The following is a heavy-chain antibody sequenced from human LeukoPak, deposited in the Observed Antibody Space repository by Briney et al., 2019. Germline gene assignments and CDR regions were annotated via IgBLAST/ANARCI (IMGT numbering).Heavy chain of an antibody. D-gene: IGHD6-13*01. Sequence: GGSLRLSCAASGFTFSSYAMSWVRQAPGRGLEWGSGISGSGGSTYYADSVKGRFTISRDNSKNTLYLQMNSLRAEDTAVYYCAKGTGRNSSIAAAGTWGQGTLVTVSS. J-gene: IGHJ4*02. CDR2: ISGSGGST. CDR3: AKGTGRNSSIAAAGT. V-gene: IGHV3-23*01. CDR1: GFTFSSYA.